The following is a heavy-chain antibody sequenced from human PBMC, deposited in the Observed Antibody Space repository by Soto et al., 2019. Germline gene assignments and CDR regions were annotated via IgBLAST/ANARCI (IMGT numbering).Heavy chain of an antibody. CDR1: GFTFSSYS. D-gene: IGHD3-10*01. CDR2: ISSSSSYI. CDR3: ARNMVRGVIETLRGMDV. Sequence: KPGGSLRLSCAASGFTFSSYSMNWVRQAPGKGLEWVSSISSSSSYIYYADSVKGRFTISRDNAKNSLYLQMNSLRAEDTAVYYCARNMVRGVIETLRGMDVWGQGTTVTVSS. J-gene: IGHJ6*02. V-gene: IGHV3-21*01.